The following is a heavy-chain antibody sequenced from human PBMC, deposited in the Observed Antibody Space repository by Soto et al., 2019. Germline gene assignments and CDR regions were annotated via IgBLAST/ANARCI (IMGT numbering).Heavy chain of an antibody. J-gene: IGHJ4*02. D-gene: IGHD3-10*01. CDR2: ISGSGGST. CDR3: AKDLSHYYGSGRQGFDY. CDR1: GFTFSSYA. V-gene: IGHV3-23*01. Sequence: GGSLRLSCAASGFTFSSYAMSWVRQAPGKGLEWVSAISGSGGSTYYADSVKGRFTISRDNSKNTLYLQMNSLRAEDTAVYYCAKDLSHYYGSGRQGFDYWGQGTLVTVSS.